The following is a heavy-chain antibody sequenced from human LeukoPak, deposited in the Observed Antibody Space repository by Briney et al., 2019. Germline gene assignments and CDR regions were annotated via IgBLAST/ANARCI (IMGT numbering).Heavy chain of an antibody. V-gene: IGHV3-15*01. CDR1: GFTFSNAW. CDR3: TTGYYGSGNRRYYFDY. CDR2: LKSKADGGTA. D-gene: IGHD3-10*01. J-gene: IGHJ4*02. Sequence: GGSLRLSCAASGFTFSNAWMTWVRQAPGKGLEWVGRLKSKADGGTADYAAPVRGRFTISRDDSKNTLYLQMNSLKTEDTAVYYCTTGYYGSGNRRYYFDYWGQGTLVTVSS.